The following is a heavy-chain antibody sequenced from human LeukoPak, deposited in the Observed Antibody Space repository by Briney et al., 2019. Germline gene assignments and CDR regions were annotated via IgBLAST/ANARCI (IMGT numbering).Heavy chain of an antibody. CDR2: INHSGST. V-gene: IGHV4-34*01. D-gene: IGHD2-21*02. CDR3: ARGGYPVVTALAYFDY. Sequence: SETLSLTCAVYGGSFSGYYWSWIRQPPGKGLEWIGEINHSGSTNYNPSLKSRVTISVDTSKNQFSLKLSSVTAADTAVYYCARGGYPVVTALAYFDYWGQGTLVTVSP. CDR1: GGSFSGYY. J-gene: IGHJ4*02.